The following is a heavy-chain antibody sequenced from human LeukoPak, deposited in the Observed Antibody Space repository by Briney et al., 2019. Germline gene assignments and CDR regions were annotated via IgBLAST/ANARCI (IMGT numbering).Heavy chain of an antibody. CDR2: IYTSGST. CDR3: ARLREGYCSSISCYDSWLDP. CDR1: GSSISNFH. D-gene: IGHD2-2*01. Sequence: PSETLSLTCTVSGSSISNFHWSWIRQPAGEGLEWIGRIYTSGSTKYNPSLKSRVTMSLDTSKNQFSLRLSSVSAADTAVYYCARLREGYCSSISCYDSWLDPWGQGTLVTVSS. V-gene: IGHV4-4*07. J-gene: IGHJ5*02.